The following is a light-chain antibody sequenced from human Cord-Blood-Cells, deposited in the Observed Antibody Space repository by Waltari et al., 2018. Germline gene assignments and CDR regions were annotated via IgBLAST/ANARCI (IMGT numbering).Light chain of an antibody. CDR2: SAS. CDR1: HGISSY. Sequence: IRMTQSSSSLPASARVTVTITCRASHGISSYLAWYQQKPGKSPKLLIYSASTLQSGVPSRFSGRGSGTDFTLTISCLQSEDFATYYCQQYYSYPWTFGQGTKVESK. CDR3: QQYYSYPWT. J-gene: IGKJ1*01. V-gene: IGKV1-8*01.